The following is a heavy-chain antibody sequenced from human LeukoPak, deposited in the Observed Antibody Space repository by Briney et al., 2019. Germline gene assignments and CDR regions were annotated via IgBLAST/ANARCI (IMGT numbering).Heavy chain of an antibody. CDR2: IGYDGSTK. J-gene: IGHJ4*02. CDR1: GFIFSSYG. Sequence: GGSLRLSCSASGFIFSSYGMHWVRQVPGKGLEWVAFIGYDGSTKYYAGSVKGRFTISRDNSKNTLYLQMNSLRAEDTAVYYCAKDGQGYYFDYWGQGTLVTVSS. V-gene: IGHV3-30*02. CDR3: AKDGQGYYFDY.